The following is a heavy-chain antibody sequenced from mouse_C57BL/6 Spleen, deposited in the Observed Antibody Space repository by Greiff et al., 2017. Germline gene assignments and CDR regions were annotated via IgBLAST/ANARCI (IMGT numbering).Heavy chain of an antibody. CDR3: TSTWFAY. CDR2: IRNKANNHAT. Sequence: EVKLMESGGGLVQPGGSMKLSCAASGFTFSDAWMDWVRQSPEKGLEWVAEIRNKANNHATYYAESVKGRFTISRDDSKSSVYLQMNGLRAEDTGIYYCTSTWFAYWGQGTLVTVSA. CDR1: GFTFSDAW. J-gene: IGHJ3*01. V-gene: IGHV6-6*01.